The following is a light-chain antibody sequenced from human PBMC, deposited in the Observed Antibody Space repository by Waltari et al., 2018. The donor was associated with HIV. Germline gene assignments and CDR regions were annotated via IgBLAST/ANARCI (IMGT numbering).Light chain of an antibody. CDR1: QSVYNN. J-gene: IGKJ2*01. CDR3: QQYKDWPPSP. CDR2: GAS. Sequence: IVVTQSPATMSVSPGERATLSCKTSQSVYNNLAWYQQKPGQAPRLLMSGASTRARDVPTRFTGSGSGTEFTLTINSLQPDDIAVYYCQQYKDWPPSPFGQGTKVEIK. V-gene: IGKV3-15*01.